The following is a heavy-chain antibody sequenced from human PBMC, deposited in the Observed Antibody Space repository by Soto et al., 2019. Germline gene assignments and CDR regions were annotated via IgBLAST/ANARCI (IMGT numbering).Heavy chain of an antibody. CDR3: ARDGWSGSILDYYYYCMDV. D-gene: IGHD3-10*01. Sequence: ASVKVSCKASGYTFTSYGISWVRQAPGQGLEWMGWISAYNGNTNYAQKLQGRVTMTTDTSTSTAYMELRSLRSDDTAVYYCARDGWSGSILDYYYYCMDVWGQGTTVTVSS. V-gene: IGHV1-18*01. CDR2: ISAYNGNT. CDR1: GYTFTSYG. J-gene: IGHJ6*02.